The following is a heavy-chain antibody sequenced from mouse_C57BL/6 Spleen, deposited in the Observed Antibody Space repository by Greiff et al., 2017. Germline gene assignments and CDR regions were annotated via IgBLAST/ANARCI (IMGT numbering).Heavy chain of an antibody. J-gene: IGHJ3*01. CDR1: GYTFTSYW. Sequence: VQLQQSGAELVKPGASVKLSCKASGYTFTSYWMQWVKQRPGQGLEWIGEIDPSDSYTNYNQKFKGKATLTVDTSSSTAYMQLSSLTSEDSAVYYCARSTAQATGWFAYWGQGTLVTVSA. CDR2: IDPSDSYT. CDR3: ARSTAQATGWFAY. D-gene: IGHD3-2*02. V-gene: IGHV1-50*01.